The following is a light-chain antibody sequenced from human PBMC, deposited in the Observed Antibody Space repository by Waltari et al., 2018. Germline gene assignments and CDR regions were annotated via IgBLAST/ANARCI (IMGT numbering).Light chain of an antibody. CDR2: YAS. V-gene: IGKV6D-21*02. Sequence: EIVLTQSPDFQSVTPKEKVTITCRASQRIGSSLHRYQQKPDKSPQLLIKYASQSISGVPSRCSGIRSGTEFTLTINSLEAEDAAAYYCHQSSSLPYTCGQGTKLEIK. CDR1: QRIGSS. CDR3: HQSSSLPYT. J-gene: IGKJ2*01.